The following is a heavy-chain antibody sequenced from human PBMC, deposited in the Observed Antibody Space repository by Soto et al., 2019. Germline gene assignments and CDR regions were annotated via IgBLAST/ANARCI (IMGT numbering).Heavy chain of an antibody. CDR1: GGSFTSNNW. D-gene: IGHD1-7*01. V-gene: IGHV4-4*02. CDR2: IYRTGST. CDR3: ASRDAGTSVDY. Sequence: SETLSLTCAVSGGSFTSNNWWTWVRQPPGQGLEWIGEIYRTGSTNYNPSLKSRVTISLDKSENQFSLKVTSLTAADTAVYYCASRDAGTSVDYWGQGTLVTVSS. J-gene: IGHJ4*02.